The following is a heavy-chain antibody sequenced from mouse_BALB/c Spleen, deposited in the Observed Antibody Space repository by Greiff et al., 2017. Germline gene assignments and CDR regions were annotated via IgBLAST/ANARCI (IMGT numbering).Heavy chain of an antibody. CDR1: GFNIKDTY. Sequence: EVKLKQSGAELVKPGASVKLSCTASGFNIKDTYMHWVKQRPEQGLEWIGRIDPANGNTKYDPKFQGKATITADTSSNTAYLQLSSLTSEDTAVYYCARRHYYRYDKRDFDYWGQGTTLTVSS. J-gene: IGHJ2*01. CDR2: IDPANGNT. V-gene: IGHV14-3*02. CDR3: ARRHYYRYDKRDFDY. D-gene: IGHD2-14*01.